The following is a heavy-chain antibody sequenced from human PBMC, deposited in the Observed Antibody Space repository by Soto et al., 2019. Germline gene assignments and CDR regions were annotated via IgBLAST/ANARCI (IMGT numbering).Heavy chain of an antibody. Sequence: LRLSCAASGFTFSSYWMSWVRQAPGKGLEWVANIKQDGSEKYYVDSVKGRFTISRDNAKNSLYLQMNSLRAEDAAVYYCARDLDGALLNWFDTWGQGTLVTVSS. J-gene: IGHJ5*02. CDR1: GFTFSSYW. V-gene: IGHV3-7*01. CDR3: ARDLDGALLNWFDT. CDR2: IKQDGSEK. D-gene: IGHD3-3*01.